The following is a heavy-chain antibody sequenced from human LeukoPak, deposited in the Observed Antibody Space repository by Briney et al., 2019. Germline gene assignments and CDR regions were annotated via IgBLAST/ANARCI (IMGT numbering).Heavy chain of an antibody. J-gene: IGHJ4*02. V-gene: IGHV3-23*01. CDR3: AKTKGDYEYWSGYYKYYFDY. D-gene: IGHD3-3*01. CDR1: GFTFTNYG. Sequence: GGSLRLSCVASGFTFTNYGMSWVRQAPGKGLEWVSVITGSGGSTYYADSVTGRFTISRDNSENTLYLQMNSLRAEDTALYYCAKTKGDYEYWSGYYKYYFDYWGQGTLVTVSS. CDR2: ITGSGGST.